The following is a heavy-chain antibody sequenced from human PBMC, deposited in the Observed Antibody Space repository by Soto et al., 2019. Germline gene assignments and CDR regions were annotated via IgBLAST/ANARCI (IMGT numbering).Heavy chain of an antibody. CDR2: LYYGGAT. Sequence: KTSETLSLTCAVSGGSINSGGYSWSWIRQPPGKGLEWIGYLYYGGATYSKPSLKSRVSISVDWSKNQFSLKLNSVTAADTAVYYCARTFTSMGLFDYWGPGTLVTVSS. D-gene: IGHD2-8*01. CDR1: GGSINSGGYS. J-gene: IGHJ4*02. CDR3: ARTFTSMGLFDY. V-gene: IGHV4-30-2*01.